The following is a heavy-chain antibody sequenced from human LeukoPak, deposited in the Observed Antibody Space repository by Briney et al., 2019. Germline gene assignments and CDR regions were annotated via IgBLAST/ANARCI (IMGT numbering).Heavy chain of an antibody. CDR3: ARLILGSSDY. CDR1: GLTFSSYE. Sequence: GGSLRLSCSASGLTFSSYEMQWVRQAPGKGLEWVAYIGSSGSNKYYVDSVKGRFTISRDNARNSLYLQMNSLRAEDAGIYYCARLILGSSDYWGQGALVTVSS. J-gene: IGHJ4*02. D-gene: IGHD2-15*01. CDR2: IGSSGSNK. V-gene: IGHV3-48*03.